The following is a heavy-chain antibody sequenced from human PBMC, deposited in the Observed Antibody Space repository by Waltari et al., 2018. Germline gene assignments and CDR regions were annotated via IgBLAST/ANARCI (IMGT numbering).Heavy chain of an antibody. V-gene: IGHV1-24*01. CDR2: FDPEDGET. Sequence: QVQLVQSGAEVKKPGASVKVSCKVSGYTLTELSMHWVRQAPGKGLEWMGGFDPEDGETIYAHKFQCRVTMTEDKSTDTAYMELSSLRSEDTAVYYCATEKYYYGSGSYFGFDYWGQGTLVTVSS. D-gene: IGHD3-10*01. CDR3: ATEKYYYGSGSYFGFDY. CDR1: GYTLTELS. J-gene: IGHJ4*02.